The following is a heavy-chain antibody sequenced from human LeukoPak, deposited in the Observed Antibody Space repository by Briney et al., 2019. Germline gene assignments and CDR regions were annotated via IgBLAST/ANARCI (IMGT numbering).Heavy chain of an antibody. CDR1: GYTFTSYD. CDR2: MNPNSDST. D-gene: IGHD3-22*01. V-gene: IGHV1-8*01. Sequence: ASVKVSCKASGYTFTSYDINWVRQATGQGLEWMGWMNPNSDSTGYARKFQGRVTITRNTSISTTYMELSSLRSEDTAVYYCARDSSGYYKKVDYWGQGTLVTVSS. CDR3: ARDSSGYYKKVDY. J-gene: IGHJ4*02.